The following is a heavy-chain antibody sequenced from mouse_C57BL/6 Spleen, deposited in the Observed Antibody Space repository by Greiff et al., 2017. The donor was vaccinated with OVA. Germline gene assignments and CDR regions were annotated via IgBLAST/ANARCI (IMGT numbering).Heavy chain of an antibody. CDR1: GYTFTSYW. D-gene: IGHD2-4*01. CDR2: INPSSGYT. V-gene: IGHV1-7*01. Sequence: QVHVKQSGAELAKPGASVKLSCKASGYTFTSYWMNWVNQRPGPGLEWIGYINPSSGYTKYNTKFKYKATLTADTSSSTAYLQLSSLTYDVSAVYSCARSDYDYDRYFDVWGTGTPVTVSS. J-gene: IGHJ1*03. CDR3: ARSDYDYDRYFDV.